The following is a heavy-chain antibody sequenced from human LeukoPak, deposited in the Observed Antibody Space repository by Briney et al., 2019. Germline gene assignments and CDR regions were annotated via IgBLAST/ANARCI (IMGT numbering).Heavy chain of an antibody. CDR2: ISYDGSNK. CDR3: ARDHWKDVYYFDY. V-gene: IGHV3-30*04. D-gene: IGHD1-1*01. Sequence: GGSLRLSCVASGFTFSSYGLHWVRQAPGKGLEWVAIISYDGSNKYYADSVKGRFTTSRDNSQNTLYLQMNSLRAEDTAVYYCARDHWKDVYYFDYWGQGTLVTVSS. J-gene: IGHJ4*02. CDR1: GFTFSSYG.